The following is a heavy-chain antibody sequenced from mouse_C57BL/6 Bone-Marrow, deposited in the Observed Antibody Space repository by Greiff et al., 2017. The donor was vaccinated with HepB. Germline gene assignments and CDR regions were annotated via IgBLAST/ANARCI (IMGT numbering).Heavy chain of an antibody. J-gene: IGHJ1*03. CDR3: ARGYFDV. Sequence: EVQVVESGGGLVQPGGSLKLSCAASGFTFSDYGMAWVRQAPRKGPEWVAVISNLAYSIYYADTVTGRFTISRENAKNTLYLEMSSLRSEDTAMYYCARGYFDVWGTGTTVTVSS. V-gene: IGHV5-15*01. CDR1: GFTFSDYG. CDR2: ISNLAYSI.